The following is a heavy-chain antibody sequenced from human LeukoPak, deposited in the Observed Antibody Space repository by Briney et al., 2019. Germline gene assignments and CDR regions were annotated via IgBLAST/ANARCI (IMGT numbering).Heavy chain of an antibody. CDR2: IYYSGST. D-gene: IGHD3-9*01. CDR3: ARHVLRYFDWGEAFDI. V-gene: IGHV4-59*08. Sequence: PSETLSLTCTVSGDSTSTYYWSWIRQPPGKGLEWIGYIYYSGSTNYNPSLKSRVTISVDTSKNQFSLKLSSVTAADTAVYYCARHVLRYFDWGEAFDIWGQGTMVTVSS. CDR1: GDSTSTYY. J-gene: IGHJ3*02.